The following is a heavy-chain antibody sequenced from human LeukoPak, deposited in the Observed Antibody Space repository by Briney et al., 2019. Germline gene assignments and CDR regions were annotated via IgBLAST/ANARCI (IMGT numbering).Heavy chain of an antibody. J-gene: IGHJ4*02. CDR1: GGSISSGDYY. V-gene: IGHV4-30-4*01. D-gene: IGHD3-10*01. Sequence: SETLSLTCTVSGGSISSGDYYWSWIRQPPGKGLEWIGYIYYSGSTYYNPSLKSRVTISVDTSKNQFSLKLSSVTAADTAVYYCARVTLGGYYGSGSYQILDYWGQGTLVTVSS. CDR2: IYYSGST. CDR3: ARVTLGGYYGSGSYQILDY.